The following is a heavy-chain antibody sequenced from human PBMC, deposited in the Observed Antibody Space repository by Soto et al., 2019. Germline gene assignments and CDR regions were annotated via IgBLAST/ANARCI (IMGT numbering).Heavy chain of an antibody. J-gene: IGHJ6*03. CDR3: ARVGCSGGSCYPDYYMDV. D-gene: IGHD2-15*01. CDR1: SGSISSSNW. Sequence: QVQLQESGPGLVKPSGTLSLTCAVSSGSISSSNWWSWVRRPPGKGLEGIGEIYHSGSTNYNPSLKSRVTISVDKSKNQFSLKLSSVTAADTAVYYCARVGCSGGSCYPDYYMDVWGKGTTVTVSS. CDR2: IYHSGST. V-gene: IGHV4-4*02.